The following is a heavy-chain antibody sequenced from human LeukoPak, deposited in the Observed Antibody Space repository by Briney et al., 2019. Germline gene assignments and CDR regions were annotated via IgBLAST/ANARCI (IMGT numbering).Heavy chain of an antibody. Sequence: ASVKVSCKASGYTFTSYYMHWVRQAPGQGLEWMGIINPSGGSTSYAQKFQGRVTMTRDTSTSTVYMELSNLRSEDTAVYYCARELDRYCSSTSCLDAFDIWGQGTMVTVSS. CDR3: ARELDRYCSSTSCLDAFDI. V-gene: IGHV1-46*01. CDR1: GYTFTSYY. J-gene: IGHJ3*02. CDR2: INPSGGST. D-gene: IGHD2-2*01.